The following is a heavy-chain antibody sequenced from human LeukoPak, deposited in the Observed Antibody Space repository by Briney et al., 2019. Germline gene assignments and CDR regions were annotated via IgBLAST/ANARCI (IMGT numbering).Heavy chain of an antibody. CDR2: IYYSGST. D-gene: IGHD3-22*01. CDR1: GGPIKRSSYY. Sequence: KPSETLSLTCTVSGGPIKRSSYYWGWIRQPPGKGLEWVGGIYYSGSTYYNPSLKSRVTISVDTSKNQFSLKLSSVTAADTAVYYCARQVYYYDSSGYSFIEDYWGQGTLVTVSS. J-gene: IGHJ4*02. CDR3: ARQVYYYDSSGYSFIEDY. V-gene: IGHV4-39*01.